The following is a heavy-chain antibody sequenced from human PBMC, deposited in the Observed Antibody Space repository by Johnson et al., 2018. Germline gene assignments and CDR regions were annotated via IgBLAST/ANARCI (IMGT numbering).Heavy chain of an antibody. J-gene: IGHJ6*04. D-gene: IGHD6-19*01. CDR3: ARDPRGSGFV. Sequence: VQLVESGGGLVKPGGSXRLSCAASGFTFSTYSMNWVRQAPGKGLEWVSSISSSSSYIYYADSVKGLFTISRDNAKNSLYLQMNSLRAEDTAVYYCARDPRGSGFVWGKGTTVTVSS. CDR1: GFTFSTYS. CDR2: ISSSSSYI. V-gene: IGHV3-21*01.